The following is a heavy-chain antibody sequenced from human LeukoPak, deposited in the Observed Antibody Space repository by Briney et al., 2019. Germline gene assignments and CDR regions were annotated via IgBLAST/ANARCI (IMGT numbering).Heavy chain of an antibody. CDR2: IYYTGST. J-gene: IGHJ5*01. Sequence: SETLSLTCTVSGGSISSHYWTWIRQPPGKGLEWIGYIYYTGSTNYNSSLKSRVTISVDTSKNQFSLNLSSVTAADTAMYYCARAVLATKSEHWFDSWGQGTLVTVSS. V-gene: IGHV4-59*11. CDR3: ARAVLATKSEHWFDS. D-gene: IGHD2-8*01. CDR1: GGSISSHY.